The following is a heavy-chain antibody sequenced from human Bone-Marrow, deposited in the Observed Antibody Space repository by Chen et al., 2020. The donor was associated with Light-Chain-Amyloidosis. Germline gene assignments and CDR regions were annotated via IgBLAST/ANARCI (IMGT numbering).Heavy chain of an antibody. V-gene: IGHV3-23*01. CDR1: GFTFSSYA. CDR3: ANTGGAVNPYFYYYYMDV. J-gene: IGHJ6*03. D-gene: IGHD3-10*01. CDR2: ISGSGGST. Sequence: DVQLLDSGGGLVQPGGSLRLSCAAFGFTFSSYAMTWVRQAPGKGLEWVSTISGSGGSTYYADSVKGRFTISRDNSKNTMYLQMNSLRDEDTAVYYCANTGGAVNPYFYYYYMDVWGRGTTVTVSS.